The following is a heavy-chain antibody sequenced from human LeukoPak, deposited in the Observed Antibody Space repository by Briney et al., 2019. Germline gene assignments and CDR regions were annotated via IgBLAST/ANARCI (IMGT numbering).Heavy chain of an antibody. J-gene: IGHJ4*02. CDR1: GYTFTSYY. CDR3: ASSDYGGNSGLDY. V-gene: IGHV1-46*01. Sequence: ASVTVSCKASGYTFTSYYMHWVRQAPGQGLEWMGIINPSGGSTSYAQKFQGRVTMTRDTSTSTVYMELSSLRSEDTAVYYCASSDYGGNSGLDYWGQGTLVTVSS. CDR2: INPSGGST. D-gene: IGHD4-23*01.